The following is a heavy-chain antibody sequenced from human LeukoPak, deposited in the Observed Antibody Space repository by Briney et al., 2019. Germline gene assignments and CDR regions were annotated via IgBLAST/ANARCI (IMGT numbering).Heavy chain of an antibody. Sequence: GGSLRLSCAASGFTFSDYYMSWIRQAPGKGLEWVSYISSSGSTIYYADSVKGRFTISRDNAKNSLYLQMNSLRAEDTAVYYCAGGSTTVTTKFYYWGQGTLVTVSS. D-gene: IGHD4-17*01. V-gene: IGHV3-11*01. J-gene: IGHJ4*02. CDR2: ISSSGSTI. CDR3: AGGSTTVTTKFYY. CDR1: GFTFSDYY.